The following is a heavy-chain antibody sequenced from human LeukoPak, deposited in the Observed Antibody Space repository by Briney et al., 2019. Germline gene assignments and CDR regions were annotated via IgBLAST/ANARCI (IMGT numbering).Heavy chain of an antibody. D-gene: IGHD3-3*01. Sequence: GGSLRLYCAVSGFTFSSYSMNWVRRAPGKGLEWVSYIGSSVSTRYYADSVKGRFTISRDNGKHSLYLQMNSLRAEDTAVYYCAREGSDFWSGYSKGYFDYWGQGTLVTVSS. CDR1: GFTFSSYS. CDR3: AREGSDFWSGYSKGYFDY. CDR2: IGSSVSTR. J-gene: IGHJ4*02. V-gene: IGHV3-48*01.